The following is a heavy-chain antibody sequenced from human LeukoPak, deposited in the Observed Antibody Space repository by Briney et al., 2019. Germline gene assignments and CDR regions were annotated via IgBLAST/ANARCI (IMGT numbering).Heavy chain of an antibody. CDR2: IYTSGST. Sequence: SETLSLTCTVSGGSISSYYWSWIRQPAGKGLEWIGRIYTSGSTNYSPSLKSRVTMSVDTSKNQFSLKLSSVTAADTAVSYCARDRGGSYYGVYYYYMDVWGKGTTVTVSS. D-gene: IGHD1-26*01. CDR1: GGSISSYY. CDR3: ARDRGGSYYGVYYYYMDV. J-gene: IGHJ6*03. V-gene: IGHV4-4*07.